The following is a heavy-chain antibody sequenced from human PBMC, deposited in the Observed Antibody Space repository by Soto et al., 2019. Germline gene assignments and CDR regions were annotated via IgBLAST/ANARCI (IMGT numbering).Heavy chain of an antibody. J-gene: IGHJ5*02. CDR3: ARDVEKYGWFDP. CDR1: GGSISSGGYY. CDR2: IYYSGFT. Sequence: SETLSLTCTVSGGSISSGGYYWSWIRQHPGKGLEWIGYIYYSGFTTYNPSLKSRVTMSIDTSKSQLSLKLRSVTSADTAVYYCARDVEKYGWFDPWGQGTPVTVSS. D-gene: IGHD2-2*01. V-gene: IGHV4-61*08.